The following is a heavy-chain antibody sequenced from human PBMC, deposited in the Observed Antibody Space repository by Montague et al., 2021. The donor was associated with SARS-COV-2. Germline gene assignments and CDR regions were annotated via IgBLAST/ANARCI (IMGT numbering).Heavy chain of an antibody. CDR3: ARGRRYSSTWYGAFDP. CDR1: RGSISSGGNY. CDR2: SYYSGST. V-gene: IGHV4-31*01. Sequence: TLSLTCTVSRGSISSGGNYWSWIRQHPVKGLEWIGYSYYSGSTYYNPSLKSQVSISVDTSKNQFSLKLSSVTAADTAVYYCARGRRYSSTWYGAFDPWGQGMQVTVSS. J-gene: IGHJ5*02. D-gene: IGHD6-13*01.